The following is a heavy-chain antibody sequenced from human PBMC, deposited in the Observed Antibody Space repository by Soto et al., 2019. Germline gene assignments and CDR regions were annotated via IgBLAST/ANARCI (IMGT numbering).Heavy chain of an antibody. J-gene: IGHJ5*02. CDR1: GFTFSSYA. CDR2: ISGSGGST. Sequence: PGGSLRLSCAASGFTFSSYAMSWVRQAPGKGLEWVSAISGSGGSTYYADSVKGRFTISRDNSKNTLYLQMNSLRAEDTAVYYCAKDLNSYYDILTGSWFDPWGQGTLVTVSS. D-gene: IGHD3-9*01. V-gene: IGHV3-23*01. CDR3: AKDLNSYYDILTGSWFDP.